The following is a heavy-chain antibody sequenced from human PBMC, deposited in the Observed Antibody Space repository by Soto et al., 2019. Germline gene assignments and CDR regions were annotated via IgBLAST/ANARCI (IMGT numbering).Heavy chain of an antibody. D-gene: IGHD2-15*01. V-gene: IGHV4-59*01. Sequence: CIRQSPEKGLEWIGYMHYTGFSHYNPSLKSRLTISVDRSKNQFTLQLTSVTVADTAVYYCATSYGSAWYTYWGQGTQVTVSS. CDR2: MHYTGFS. CDR3: ATSYGSAWYTY. J-gene: IGHJ4*02.